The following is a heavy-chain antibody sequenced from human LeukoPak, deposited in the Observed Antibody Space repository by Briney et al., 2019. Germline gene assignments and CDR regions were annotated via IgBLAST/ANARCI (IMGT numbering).Heavy chain of an antibody. CDR2: IYYSDST. CDR3: ARESGYSYGYYMDV. V-gene: IGHV4-59*08. D-gene: IGHD5-18*01. J-gene: IGHJ6*03. CDR1: GGSISNYF. Sequence: SETLSLTCTVSGGSISNYFWSWIRQPPGKGLECIGYIYYSDSTNYNPSLTSRVTVSVDTSKNQFSLKLSSVTAADTAVYYCARESGYSYGYYMDVWGKGTTVTVSS.